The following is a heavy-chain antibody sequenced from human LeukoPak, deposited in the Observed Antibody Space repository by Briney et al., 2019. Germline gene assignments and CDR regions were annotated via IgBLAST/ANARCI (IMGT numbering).Heavy chain of an antibody. CDR2: INPNSGGT. CDR1: GYTFTSYG. V-gene: IGHV1-2*02. D-gene: IGHD1-1*01. Sequence: ASVKVSCKASGYTFTSYGISWVRQAPGQGLEWMGWINPNSGGTNYAQKFQGRVTMTRDTSISTAYMELSRLRSDDTAVYYCASPALNLYHYYYGMDVWGQGTTVTVSS. J-gene: IGHJ6*02. CDR3: ASPALNLYHYYYGMDV.